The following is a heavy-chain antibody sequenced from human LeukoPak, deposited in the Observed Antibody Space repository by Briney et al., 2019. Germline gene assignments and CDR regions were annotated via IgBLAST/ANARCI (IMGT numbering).Heavy chain of an antibody. CDR1: GGTFSSYA. CDR2: IIPIFGTA. J-gene: IGHJ4*02. V-gene: IGHV1-69*13. CDR3: ARGGFLEWPFDY. Sequence: ASVKVSCKASGGTFSSYAISWVRQAPGQGLGWMGGIIPIFGTANYAQKFQGRVTITADESTSTAYMELSSLRSEDTAVYYCARGGFLEWPFDYWGQGTLVTVSS. D-gene: IGHD3-3*01.